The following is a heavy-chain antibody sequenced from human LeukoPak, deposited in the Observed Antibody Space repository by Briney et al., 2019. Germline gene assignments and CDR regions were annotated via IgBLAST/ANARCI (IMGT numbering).Heavy chain of an antibody. V-gene: IGHV3-23*01. J-gene: IGHJ4*02. CDR3: ANLLSTNSGSGSPFEN. Sequence: GGSLRLSCEASGFIFSSYAMTWVRQASGEGLEWVSAISGRGISTYYADSVKGRFTISRDNSRNTLFLQMNSLRAEDTAVYYCANLLSTNSGSGSPFENWGQGTLVTVSS. CDR1: GFIFSSYA. CDR2: ISGRGIST. D-gene: IGHD3-10*01.